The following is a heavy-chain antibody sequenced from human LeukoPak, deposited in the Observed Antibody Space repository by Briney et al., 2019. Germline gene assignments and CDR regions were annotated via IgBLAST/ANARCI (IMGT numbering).Heavy chain of an antibody. CDR2: IYYSGST. V-gene: IGHV4-39*01. Sequence: SETLSLTCTVSGGSISSSSYYWGWIRQPPGKGLEWIGSIYYSGSTYYHPSLKSRVTISVDTSKNQFYRKLSSVTAADTAVYYCARHGGCSSTSCYTRFDPWGQGTLVTVSS. CDR1: GGSISSSSYY. J-gene: IGHJ5*02. D-gene: IGHD2-2*02. CDR3: ARHGGCSSTSCYTRFDP.